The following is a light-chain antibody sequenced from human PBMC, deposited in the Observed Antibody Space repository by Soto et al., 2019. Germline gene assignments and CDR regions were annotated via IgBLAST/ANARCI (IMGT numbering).Light chain of an antibody. CDR1: SSDVGGYDY. CDR2: EVT. Sequence: QSALTQPASVSGSPGQSITISCTGTSSDVGGYDYVSWYQQHPGTAPRLIIFEVTNRPSGVSNRFSGSKPGNTASLTISGLQAEDEADYYRTSYTSSSTQVFGTGTKVTVL. V-gene: IGLV2-14*01. J-gene: IGLJ1*01. CDR3: TSYTSSSTQV.